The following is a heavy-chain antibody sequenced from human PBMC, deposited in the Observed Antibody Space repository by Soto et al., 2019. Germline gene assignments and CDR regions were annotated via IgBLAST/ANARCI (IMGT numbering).Heavy chain of an antibody. V-gene: IGHV4-59*01. D-gene: IGHD4-17*01. J-gene: IGHJ6*02. CDR1: GGSISSYY. Sequence: LSLTFTVSGGSISSYYWTWVRQPPGKGLEWIGYVESSGSTSYNPSLMSRVTISVDTSKNQFSLKLTSVTAADTAVYYCARGGVTTVVIPKYYYFGLDVWGQGTTVTVS. CDR2: VESSGST. CDR3: ARGGVTTVVIPKYYYFGLDV.